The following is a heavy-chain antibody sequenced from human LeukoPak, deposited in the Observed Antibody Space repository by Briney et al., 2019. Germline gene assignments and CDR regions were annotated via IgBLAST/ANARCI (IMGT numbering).Heavy chain of an antibody. Sequence: GGSLRLSCAASGFTFSSYAIHWVRQAPGKGLEWVAVISYDGSNKYYADSVKGRFTISRDNSKNTLYLQMNSLRAEDTAVYYCAREVNNWFDPWGQGTLVTVSS. CDR3: AREVNNWFDP. CDR1: GFTFSSYA. J-gene: IGHJ5*02. D-gene: IGHD2-21*01. V-gene: IGHV3-30*01. CDR2: ISYDGSNK.